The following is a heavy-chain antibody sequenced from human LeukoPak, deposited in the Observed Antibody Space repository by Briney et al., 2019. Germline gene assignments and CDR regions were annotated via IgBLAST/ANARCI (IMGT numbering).Heavy chain of an antibody. CDR1: GFTVSSNY. D-gene: IGHD3-22*01. V-gene: IGHV3-66*01. CDR2: IYSGGST. CDR3: ARVSLYDSSGYY. J-gene: IGHJ4*02. Sequence: TGGSLRLSCAASGFTVSSNYMSWVRQAPGKGLEWVPVIYSGGSTYYADSVKGRFTISRDNSKNTLYLQMNSLRAEDTAVYYCARVSLYDSSGYYWGQGTLVTVSP.